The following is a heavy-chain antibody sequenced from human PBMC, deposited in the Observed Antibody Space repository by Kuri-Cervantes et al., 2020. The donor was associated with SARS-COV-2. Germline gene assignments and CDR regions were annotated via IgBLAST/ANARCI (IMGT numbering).Heavy chain of an antibody. CDR2: FDPEDGET. J-gene: IGHJ4*02. V-gene: IGHV1-24*01. Sequence: ASVKVSCKVSGYTLTELSMHWVRQAPGKGLEWMGGFDPEDGETIYAQKFQGRVTMTRDTSTSTVYMELSSLRSEDTAVYYCARDASSGYDYWGQGTLVTVSS. D-gene: IGHD3-22*01. CDR3: ARDASSGYDY. CDR1: GYTLTELS.